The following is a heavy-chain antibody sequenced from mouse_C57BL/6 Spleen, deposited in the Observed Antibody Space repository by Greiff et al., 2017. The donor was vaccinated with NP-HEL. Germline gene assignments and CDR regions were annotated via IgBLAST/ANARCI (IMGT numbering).Heavy chain of an antibody. CDR3: TSHYGSSYED. V-gene: IGHV14-1*01. CDR2: IDPEDGDT. CDR1: GFNIKDYY. Sequence: EVQLQQSGAELVRPGASVKLSCTASGFNIKDYYMHWVKQRPEQGLEWIGRIDPEDGDTEYAPKFQGQATMTADTSSNTAYLQLSSLTSDDTAGYYCTSHYGSSYEDWGQGTTLTVAS. J-gene: IGHJ2*01. D-gene: IGHD1-1*01.